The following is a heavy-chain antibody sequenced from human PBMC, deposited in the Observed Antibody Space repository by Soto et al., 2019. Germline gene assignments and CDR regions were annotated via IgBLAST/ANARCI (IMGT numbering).Heavy chain of an antibody. CDR3: AKDRMVTTRMFDY. CDR2: ISYDGSNK. J-gene: IGHJ4*02. CDR1: GFPFSSYG. Sequence: TGGSLRLSCAASGFPFSSYGMHLVRTAPGKGLEWVAVISYDGSNKYYADSVKGRFTISRDNSKNTLYLQMNSLRAEDTAVYYCAKDRMVTTRMFDYWGQGTLVTVSS. D-gene: IGHD4-17*01. V-gene: IGHV3-30*18.